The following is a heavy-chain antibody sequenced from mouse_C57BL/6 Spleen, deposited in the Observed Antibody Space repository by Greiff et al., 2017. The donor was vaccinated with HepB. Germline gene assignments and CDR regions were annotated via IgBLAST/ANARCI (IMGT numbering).Heavy chain of an antibody. CDR1: GFTFSDYY. CDR3: ARLYDYDGYWYFDV. Sequence: VQLKESEGGLVQPGSSMKLSCTASGFTFSDYYMAWVRQVPEKGLEWVANINYDGSSTYYLDSLKSRFIISRDNAKNILYLQMSSLKSEDTATYYCARLYDYDGYWYFDVWGTGTTVTVSS. CDR2: INYDGSST. D-gene: IGHD2-4*01. J-gene: IGHJ1*03. V-gene: IGHV5-16*01.